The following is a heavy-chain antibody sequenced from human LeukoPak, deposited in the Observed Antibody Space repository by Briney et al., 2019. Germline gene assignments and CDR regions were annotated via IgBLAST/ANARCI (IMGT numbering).Heavy chain of an antibody. V-gene: IGHV4-4*07. CDR1: GGSISSYY. CDR3: ARDRITMIPNYAFDI. D-gene: IGHD3-22*01. CDR2: IYTSGST. Sequence: SETLSLTCTVSGGSISSYYWSWIRQPAGKGLEWIGRIYTSGSTNYNPSLKSRVTMSVDTSKNQFSLKLSSVTAADTAVYYCARDRITMIPNYAFDIWGQGTMVTVSS. J-gene: IGHJ3*02.